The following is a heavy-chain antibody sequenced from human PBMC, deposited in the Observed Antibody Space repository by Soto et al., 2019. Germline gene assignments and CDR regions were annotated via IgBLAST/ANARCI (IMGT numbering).Heavy chain of an antibody. J-gene: IGHJ4*02. CDR2: ISWNSAMI. CDR3: AKDNRADRGAFDY. V-gene: IGHV3-9*01. Sequence: EVQLVESGGGLVQPGRSLRLSCAASGFTFDDFAMHWVRQAPGKGLEWVSGISWNSAMIGYAHSVKGRFTISRDNAKNSLYLQMNSLRPEDTALYFCAKDNRADRGAFDYWGQGTLVSVFS. CDR1: GFTFDDFA. D-gene: IGHD3-10*01.